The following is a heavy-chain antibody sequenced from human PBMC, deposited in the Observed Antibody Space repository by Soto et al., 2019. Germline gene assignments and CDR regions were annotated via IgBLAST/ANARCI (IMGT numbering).Heavy chain of an antibody. CDR3: ASQILGYCTNVVCYPDADWYFGL. V-gene: IGHV3-21*01. D-gene: IGHD2-8*01. J-gene: IGHJ2*01. Sequence: EVQLVESGGGLVKPGGTLRLSCAASGFTFSSYSMNWVRQAPGKGLEWVSSISSSSSYIYYADSVKGRFTISRDNAKNSLDMQMNSLRAEDTSVYYCASQILGYCTNVVCYPDADWYFGLWGRGTLVAVSS. CDR1: GFTFSSYS. CDR2: ISSSSSYI.